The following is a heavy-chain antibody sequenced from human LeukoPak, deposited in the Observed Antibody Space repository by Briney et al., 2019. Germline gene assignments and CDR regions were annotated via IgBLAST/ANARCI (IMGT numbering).Heavy chain of an antibody. Sequence: AGGSLRLSCAASGFIFSSYGMSWVRQAPGMGLEWVSGISGGGGSTYYADSVKGRFTISRDNSKNTLYLQMNSLRAEDTAVYYCAKDDFPGDYWGQGTLVTVSS. D-gene: IGHD3/OR15-3a*01. CDR3: AKDDFPGDY. V-gene: IGHV3-23*01. CDR1: GFIFSSYG. CDR2: ISGGGGST. J-gene: IGHJ4*02.